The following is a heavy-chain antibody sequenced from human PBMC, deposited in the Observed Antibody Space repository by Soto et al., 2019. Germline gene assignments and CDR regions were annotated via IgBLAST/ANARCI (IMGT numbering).Heavy chain of an antibody. Sequence: GGSLRHSCAAARVTCSDYAMYWVRQAPGRGLEWVSGISGTGSSTYYVDSVKGRFTISRDNPKNTLYLQMNSLRAEDTAVYYCTKALIPYYHGDSAYWARGPLVT. V-gene: IGHV3-23*01. D-gene: IGHD4-17*01. CDR1: RVTCSDYA. CDR3: TKALIPYYHGDSAY. J-gene: IGHJ4*02. CDR2: ISGTGSST.